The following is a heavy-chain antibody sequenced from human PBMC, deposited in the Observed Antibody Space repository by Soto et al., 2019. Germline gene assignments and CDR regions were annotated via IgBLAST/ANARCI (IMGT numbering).Heavy chain of an antibody. CDR1: GYIFTSYG. CDR2: ISADNGDT. D-gene: IGHD6-13*01. J-gene: IGHJ6*02. Sequence: ASVKVSCKTSGYIFTSYGISWVRQAPGQGLEWMAWISADNGDTNNAQKFQGRVILTTDTSTSTAYMELSSLRSEDTAVYYCARDLAAAGLGMYYYYYGMDVWGQGTTVTVSS. V-gene: IGHV1-18*01. CDR3: ARDLAAAGLGMYYYYYGMDV.